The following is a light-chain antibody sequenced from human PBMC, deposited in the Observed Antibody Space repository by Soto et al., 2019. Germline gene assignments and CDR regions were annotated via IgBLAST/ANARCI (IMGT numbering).Light chain of an antibody. CDR2: AAS. CDR1: QSISSY. CDR3: QQSYSTPIFT. V-gene: IGKV1-39*01. J-gene: IGKJ3*01. Sequence: DIPMTQSPSSLSASVGDRVTITCRASQSISSYLNWYQQKPGKAPKLLIYAASSLQSGVPSRFSGSGSGTDLTLTISSLQPEDFATYYCQQSYSTPIFTFGPGTKVDIK.